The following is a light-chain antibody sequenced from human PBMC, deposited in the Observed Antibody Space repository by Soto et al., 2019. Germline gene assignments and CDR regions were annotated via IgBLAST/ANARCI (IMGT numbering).Light chain of an antibody. CDR3: QQYNNWPRT. CDR1: QSVSNN. CDR2: GTS. Sequence: EVVMTQSPATLSVSPGERVTLSCRASQSVSNNLAWYQQKPGQAPRVLIYGTSTRATGIPARFSGSGAGTEFTLTIDSLQSEDFAIYYCQQYNNWPRTFGQGTKVEIK. V-gene: IGKV3-15*01. J-gene: IGKJ1*01.